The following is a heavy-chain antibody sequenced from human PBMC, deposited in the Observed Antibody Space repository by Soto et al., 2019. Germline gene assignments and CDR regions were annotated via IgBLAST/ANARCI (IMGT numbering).Heavy chain of an antibody. V-gene: IGHV3-15*07. Sequence: VWSRRLSCAASGFSFSNAPMKWVRPAPGYWRVGVGRIISRTVGGTTDYAAPVKGRVTISRVDSKNTLYLQMNSLKTEDTAVYYRTTDSIVGATEAFDIWGQGTMVTVS. CDR2: IISRTVGGTT. J-gene: IGHJ3*02. D-gene: IGHD1-26*01. CDR3: TTDSIVGATEAFDI. CDR1: GFSFSNAP.